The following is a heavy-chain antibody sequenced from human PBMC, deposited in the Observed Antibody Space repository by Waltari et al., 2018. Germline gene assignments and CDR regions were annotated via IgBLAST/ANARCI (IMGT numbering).Heavy chain of an antibody. CDR1: GYSISSGYY. CDR3: ARVLGYCSGGSCYDHFDY. Sequence: QVQLQESGPGLVKPSETLSLTCAVSGYSISSGYYWGWIRQPQGKGLEWIGSIYHSGSTYYNPSLKSRVTISVDTSKNQFSLKLSSVTAADTAVYYCARVLGYCSGGSCYDHFDYWGQGTLVTVSS. J-gene: IGHJ4*02. CDR2: IYHSGST. V-gene: IGHV4-38-2*01. D-gene: IGHD2-15*01.